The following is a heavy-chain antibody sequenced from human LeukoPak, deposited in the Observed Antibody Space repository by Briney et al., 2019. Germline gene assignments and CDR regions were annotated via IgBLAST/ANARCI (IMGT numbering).Heavy chain of an antibody. CDR2: ISWNSGSI. V-gene: IGHV3-9*03. J-gene: IGHJ5*02. CDR3: AKGNRQWLNLNWFDP. CDR1: GFTFDDYA. D-gene: IGHD6-19*01. Sequence: PGRSLRLSCAASGFTFDDYAMHWVRQAPGKGLEWVSGISWNSGSIGYADSVKGRFTISRDNAKNSLYLQMNSLRAEDMALYYCAKGNRQWLNLNWFDPWGQGTLVTVSS.